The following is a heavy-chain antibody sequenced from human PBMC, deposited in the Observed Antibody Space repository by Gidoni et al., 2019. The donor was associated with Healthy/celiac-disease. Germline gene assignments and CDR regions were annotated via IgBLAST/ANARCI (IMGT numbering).Heavy chain of an antibody. Sequence: EVQLVETGGGLIQPGGSLRLSCAASGFTVSSNYMSWVRQAPGKGLEWVSVIYSGGSTYYADSVKCRFTISRDNSKNTLYLKMNSLRAEDTAVYYCARGGKSIAARTDYWGQGTLVTVSS. V-gene: IGHV3-53*02. CDR2: IYSGGST. J-gene: IGHJ4*02. CDR3: ARGGKSIAARTDY. D-gene: IGHD6-6*01. CDR1: GFTVSSNY.